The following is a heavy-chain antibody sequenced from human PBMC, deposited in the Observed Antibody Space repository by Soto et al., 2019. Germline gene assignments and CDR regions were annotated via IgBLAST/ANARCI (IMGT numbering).Heavy chain of an antibody. J-gene: IGHJ6*02. Sequence: PSETLSLTCTVSGGSISRGVYYWSWIRQHPGKGLEWIGYIYYSGSTYYNPSLKSRVTISVDTSKNQFSLKLSSVTAADTAVYYCARDYITGTGYGADVSGQGTTVTVSS. D-gene: IGHD1-20*01. CDR2: IYYSGST. V-gene: IGHV4-31*03. CDR1: GGSISRGVYY. CDR3: ARDYITGTGYGADV.